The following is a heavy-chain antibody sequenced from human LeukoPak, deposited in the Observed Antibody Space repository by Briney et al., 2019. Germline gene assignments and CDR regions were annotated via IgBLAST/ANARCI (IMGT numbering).Heavy chain of an antibody. CDR1: GGSFSGYY. J-gene: IGHJ4*02. D-gene: IGHD6-25*01. Sequence: SGALSPTCAASGGSFSGYYWGWIRQPPGKGLEWIGSIYYSGTAYYNPSLESRVTISVDRSMHQFSLSLSSVTVADTAVYYCARRSSRAADFDYWGQGTLVTVSS. CDR3: ARRSSRAADFDY. V-gene: IGHV4-39*01. CDR2: IYYSGTA.